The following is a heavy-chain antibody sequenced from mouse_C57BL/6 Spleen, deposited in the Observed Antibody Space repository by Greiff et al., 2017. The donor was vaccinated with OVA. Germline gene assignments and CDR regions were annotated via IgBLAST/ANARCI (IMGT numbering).Heavy chain of an antibody. V-gene: IGHV5-4*01. CDR1: GFTFSSYA. D-gene: IGHD1-1*01. Sequence: DVMLVESGGGLVKPGGSLKLSCAASGFTFSSYAMSWVRQTPEKRLEWVATISDGGSYTYYPDNVKGRFTISRDNAKNNLYLQMSHLKSEDTAMYYCAREEAYYGSSYWYFDVWGTGTTVTVSS. CDR3: AREEAYYGSSYWYFDV. J-gene: IGHJ1*03. CDR2: ISDGGSYT.